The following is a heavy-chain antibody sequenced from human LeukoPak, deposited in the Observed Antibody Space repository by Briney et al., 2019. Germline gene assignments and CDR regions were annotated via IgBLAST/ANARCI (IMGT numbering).Heavy chain of an antibody. V-gene: IGHV4-30-4*01. CDR3: ARVWTVAGKRWFDP. Sequence: PSQTLSLTCNVFGGTISSGDYYWSWICQPPEKGLEWVGYISYIGSTYYNPSLKSRVAMSIDKSKNQFSLKLTSVTAADTAVYYCARVWTVAGKRWFDPWGQGTLVTVSS. CDR2: ISYIGST. CDR1: GGTISSGDYY. D-gene: IGHD6-19*01. J-gene: IGHJ5*02.